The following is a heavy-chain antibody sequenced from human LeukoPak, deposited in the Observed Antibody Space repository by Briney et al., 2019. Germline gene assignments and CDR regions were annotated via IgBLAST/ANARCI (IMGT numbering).Heavy chain of an antibody. Sequence: GGSLRLSCAASGFTFSSYWMSWVRQAPGKGLEWVANIKQDGSETYYVDSVRGRFTISRDNAKNSLYLQMNSLRAEDTAVYYCASASKEATIRAFDYWGQGTLVTVSA. V-gene: IGHV3-7*05. CDR2: IKQDGSET. CDR1: GFTFSSYW. J-gene: IGHJ4*02. D-gene: IGHD5-12*01. CDR3: ASASKEATIRAFDY.